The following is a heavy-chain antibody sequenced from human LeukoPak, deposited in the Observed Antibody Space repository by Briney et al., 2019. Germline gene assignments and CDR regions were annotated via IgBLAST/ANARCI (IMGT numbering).Heavy chain of an antibody. V-gene: IGHV1-2*02. Sequence: ASVKVSCKTSGYTFTKYYMHWVRQAPGQGLEWMGWMNPNSGGTNYAQKLQGRVTMTTDTSTSTAYMELRSLRSDDTAVYYCARGKGRLWFGELLSAFDYWGQGTLVTVSS. CDR2: MNPNSGGT. D-gene: IGHD3-10*01. CDR1: GYTFTKYY. CDR3: ARGKGRLWFGELLSAFDY. J-gene: IGHJ4*02.